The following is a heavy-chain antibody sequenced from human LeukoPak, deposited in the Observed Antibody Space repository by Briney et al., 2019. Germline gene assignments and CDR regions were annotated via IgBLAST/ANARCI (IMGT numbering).Heavy chain of an antibody. J-gene: IGHJ4*02. Sequence: SETLSLTCTVSGGSISSSSYYWSWIRQPPGKGLEWIGYIYYSGSTNYNPSLKSRVTISVDTSKNQFALKLSSVTAADTAVYYCARDGYSYGHDYWGQGTLVTVSS. CDR2: IYYSGST. V-gene: IGHV4-61*01. CDR1: GGSISSSSYY. D-gene: IGHD5-18*01. CDR3: ARDGYSYGHDY.